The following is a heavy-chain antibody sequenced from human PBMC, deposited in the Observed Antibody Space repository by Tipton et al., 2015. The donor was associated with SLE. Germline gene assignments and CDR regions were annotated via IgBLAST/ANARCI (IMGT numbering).Heavy chain of an antibody. Sequence: TLSLTCAVYGGSFSDYYWNWIRQPPGQGLEWIGEINHSGSTKYNPSLKSRVTISVDTSKNQFSLKVSSVTAADTAVYYCARGELITGTDYWGQGTLVTVSS. CDR1: GGSFSDYY. J-gene: IGHJ4*02. CDR3: ARGELITGTDY. CDR2: INHSGST. D-gene: IGHD1-20*01. V-gene: IGHV4-34*01.